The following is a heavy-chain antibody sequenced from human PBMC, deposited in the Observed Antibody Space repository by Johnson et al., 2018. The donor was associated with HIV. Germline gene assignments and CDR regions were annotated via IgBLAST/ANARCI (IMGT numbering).Heavy chain of an antibody. CDR3: ANYAGLGAFDI. V-gene: IGHV3-23*04. D-gene: IGHD4-17*01. CDR2: ISSSGGST. CDR1: GFTFSCYA. J-gene: IGHJ3*02. Sequence: VLLVESGGGLVQPGGSLRLSCAASGFTFSCYAMSWVRQAPGKGLEWVSAISSSGGSTYYAASVKGRFTISRDNSKNTLHLQMNSLRAEDTAVYYCANYAGLGAFDIWGQGTMVTVSS.